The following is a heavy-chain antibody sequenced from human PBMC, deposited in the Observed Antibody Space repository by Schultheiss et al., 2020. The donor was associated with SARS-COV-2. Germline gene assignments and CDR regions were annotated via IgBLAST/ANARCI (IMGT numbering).Heavy chain of an antibody. D-gene: IGHD7-27*01. CDR3: AKGFPLLTGDSSPPSN. V-gene: IGHV3-43*01. Sequence: GGSLRLSCAASGFTFDDYTMHWVRQAPGKGLEWVSRINSDGSSTSYADSVKGRFTISRDNAKNSLYLQMNSLRAEDTALYYCAKGFPLLTGDSSPPSNWGQGTLVTVSS. CDR1: GFTFDDYT. CDR2: INSDGSST. J-gene: IGHJ4*02.